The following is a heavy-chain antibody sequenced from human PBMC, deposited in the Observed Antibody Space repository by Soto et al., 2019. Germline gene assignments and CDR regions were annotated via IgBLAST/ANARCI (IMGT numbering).Heavy chain of an antibody. CDR2: IYHGGST. V-gene: IGHV4-4*02. D-gene: IGHD1-26*01. J-gene: IGHJ4*02. CDR3: ARSHFGADY. CDR1: GGSISSSNW. Sequence: QVQLQESGPGLVKPSGTLSLTCTVSGGSISSSNWWNWVRQPPGKGLEWIGEIYHGGSTNYNPSLMIRLTITVDKSKNQFSLKLTSVTAAVTAVYYCARSHFGADYWGQGALVTVSS.